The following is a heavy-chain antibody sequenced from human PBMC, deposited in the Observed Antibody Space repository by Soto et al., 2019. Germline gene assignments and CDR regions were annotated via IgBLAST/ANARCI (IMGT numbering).Heavy chain of an antibody. D-gene: IGHD3-10*01. V-gene: IGHV1-69*06. CDR2: IIPIFGTA. J-gene: IGHJ4*02. CDR1: GGTFSSYA. CDR3: ARSRQPMVRGVIPDY. Sequence: GASVKVSCKASGGTFSSYAISWVRQAPGQGLEWMGGIIPIFGTANYAQKFQGRVTITADKSMSTAYMELSSLRSEDTAVYYCARSRQPMVRGVIPDYWGQGTLVTVSS.